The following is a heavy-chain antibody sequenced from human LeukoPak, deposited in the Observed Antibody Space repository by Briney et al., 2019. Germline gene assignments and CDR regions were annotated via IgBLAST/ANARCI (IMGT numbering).Heavy chain of an antibody. D-gene: IGHD1-26*01. J-gene: IGHJ6*02. CDR2: IIPILGIA. V-gene: IGHV1-69*04. CDR3: ARASVVGATPFYYYYYGMDV. Sequence: GASVKVSCKASGGTFSSYAISWVRQAPGQGLEWMGRIIPILGIANYAQKFQGRVTITADKSTSTAYMELSSLRSEDTAVYYCARASVVGATPFYYYYYGMDVWGQGTTVTVSS. CDR1: GGTFSSYA.